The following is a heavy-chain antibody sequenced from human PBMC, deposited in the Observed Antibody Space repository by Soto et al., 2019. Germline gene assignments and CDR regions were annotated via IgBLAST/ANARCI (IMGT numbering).Heavy chain of an antibody. J-gene: IGHJ4*02. CDR2: INPNSGGT. CDR3: AVGLRYFDWLFDY. D-gene: IGHD3-9*01. V-gene: IGHV1-2*04. CDR1: GYTFTGYY. Sequence: ASVKVSCKASGYTFTGYYMHWVRQAPGQGLEWMGWINPNSGGTNYAQKFQGWVTMTRDTSISTAYKELSRLRSDDTAVYYCAVGLRYFDWLFDYWGQGTLVTVSS.